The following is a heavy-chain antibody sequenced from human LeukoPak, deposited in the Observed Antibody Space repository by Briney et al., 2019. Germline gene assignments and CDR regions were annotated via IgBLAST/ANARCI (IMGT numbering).Heavy chain of an antibody. V-gene: IGHV1-24*01. J-gene: IGHJ4*02. CDR1: GYTLTELP. D-gene: IGHD1-7*01. CDR2: FDPEDGEA. CDR3: AIPYRYNWNSMDY. Sequence: GASVKVSCKVSGYTLTELPMHWVRQAPGKGLEWMGGFDPEDGEAIYAQKFQGRVTMTEDTSTDTAYMELSSLRSEDTAVYYCAIPYRYNWNSMDYWGQGTLVTVSS.